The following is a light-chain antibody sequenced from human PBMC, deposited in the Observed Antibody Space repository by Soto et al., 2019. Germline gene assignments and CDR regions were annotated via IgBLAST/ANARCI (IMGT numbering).Light chain of an antibody. Sequence: QSALTQPASVSGSPGQSITISCTGTSSDVGGYNYVSWYQQHPGKAPKLMIYEVSTRPSGVSHRFSGSKSGNTASLTISGLLAEDEADYYCSSYTSSNTLVIFGGGTKLTVL. CDR2: EVS. CDR1: SSDVGGYNY. V-gene: IGLV2-14*01. CDR3: SSYTSSNTLVI. J-gene: IGLJ2*01.